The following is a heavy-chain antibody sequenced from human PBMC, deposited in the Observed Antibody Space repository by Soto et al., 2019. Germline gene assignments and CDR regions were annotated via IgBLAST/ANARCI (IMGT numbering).Heavy chain of an antibody. D-gene: IGHD2-21*02. CDR1: GGSISSGDYY. V-gene: IGHV4-31*03. CDR3: AREGLAYCGGDCYSTGGEGYFDL. Sequence: QVQLQESGPGLVKPSQTQSLTCTVSGGSISSGDYYWSWIRQHPGKGLEWFGYIYYSGSTYYNPSLKSRVTISVDTSKNQFSLKLNSVTAADTAVYYCAREGLAYCGGDCYSTGGEGYFDLWGRGTLVTVSS. J-gene: IGHJ2*01. CDR2: IYYSGST.